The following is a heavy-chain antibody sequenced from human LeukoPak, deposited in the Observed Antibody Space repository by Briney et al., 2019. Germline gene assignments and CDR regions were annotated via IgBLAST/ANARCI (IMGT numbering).Heavy chain of an antibody. CDR3: ARSSGRSPNRDYVDV. Sequence: GASVTVSFKASGYTFTGYYMHWVRQAPGQGLEWMGIINPSGGSTSYAQKLQGRVTMTRDTSTSTVYMELSSLRSEDTAVYYCARSSGRSPNRDYVDVWGKGTTVTISS. J-gene: IGHJ6*03. V-gene: IGHV1-46*01. CDR1: GYTFTGYY. CDR2: INPSGGST. D-gene: IGHD1-14*01.